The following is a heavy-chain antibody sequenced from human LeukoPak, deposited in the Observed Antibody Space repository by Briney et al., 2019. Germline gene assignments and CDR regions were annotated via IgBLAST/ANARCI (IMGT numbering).Heavy chain of an antibody. V-gene: IGHV3-21*01. CDR1: GFTFSSYS. J-gene: IGHJ5*02. D-gene: IGHD6-19*01. Sequence: PGGSLRLSCAASGFTFSSYSMNWVRQAPGKGLEWVSSISSSSSYIYYADSVKGRFTISRDNAKNSLYLQMNSLRAEDTAVYYCARSGMEQWLVESENWFDPWGQGTLVTVSS. CDR3: ARSGMEQWLVESENWFDP. CDR2: ISSSSSYI.